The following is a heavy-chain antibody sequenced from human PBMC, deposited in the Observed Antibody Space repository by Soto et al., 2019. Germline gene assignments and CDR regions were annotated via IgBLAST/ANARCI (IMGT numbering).Heavy chain of an antibody. CDR3: ARDGRRYCSGGSCHSYYYGMDV. CDR2: ISAYNGNT. J-gene: IGHJ6*02. D-gene: IGHD2-15*01. Sequence: GASVKVSCKASGYTFTSYGISWVRQAPGQGLEWMGWISAYNGNTNYAQKLQGRVTMTTDTSTSTAYMELRSLRSDDTAVYYCARDGRRYCSGGSCHSYYYGMDVWGQGNTVTVSS. V-gene: IGHV1-18*01. CDR1: GYTFTSYG.